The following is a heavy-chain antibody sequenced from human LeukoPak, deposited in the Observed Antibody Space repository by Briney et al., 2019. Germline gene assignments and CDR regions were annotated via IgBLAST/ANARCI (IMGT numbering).Heavy chain of an antibody. Sequence: SETLSLTCTVSGHSISTYYWSWLRQPAGKGLEWIGRIYTSGSTNYNPSLKSRVTISVDKSKNQFSLKPGSVTAADTAVYYCARKRFHYYDFWSGYYIGAFDIWGQGTMVTVSS. CDR1: GHSISTYY. J-gene: IGHJ3*02. CDR2: IYTSGST. V-gene: IGHV4-4*07. CDR3: ARKRFHYYDFWSGYYIGAFDI. D-gene: IGHD3-3*01.